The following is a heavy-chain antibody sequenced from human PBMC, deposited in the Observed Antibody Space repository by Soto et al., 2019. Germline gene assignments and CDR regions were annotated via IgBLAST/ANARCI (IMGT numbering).Heavy chain of an antibody. V-gene: IGHV1-69*04. CDR1: GGTFSSYT. CDR3: ARDESFSGYDITCFDY. D-gene: IGHD5-12*01. CDR2: IIPILGIA. Sequence: ASVKVSCKASGGTFSSYTISWVRQAPGQGLEWMGRIIPILGIANYAQKFQGRVTITADKSTSTAYMELSSLRSEDTAVYYCARDESFSGYDITCFDYWGQGTLVTVSS. J-gene: IGHJ4*02.